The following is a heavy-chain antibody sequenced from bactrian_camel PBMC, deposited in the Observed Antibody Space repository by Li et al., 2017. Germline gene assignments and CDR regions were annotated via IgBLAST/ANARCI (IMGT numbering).Heavy chain of an antibody. CDR1: GDTDSNYC. Sequence: HVQLVESGGDSVQAGGSLRLSCAISGDTDSNYCMAWVRQAQGKQREAVASVYGGRNTYYAGAVKGRFTISQDNAKNTLYLQMNSLKPEDTATYYCASECSGEYCHRPPCDYWGQGTQVTVS. J-gene: IGHJ4*01. CDR2: VYGGRNT. CDR3: ASECSGEYCHRPPCDY. D-gene: IGHD1*01. V-gene: IGHV3-2*01.